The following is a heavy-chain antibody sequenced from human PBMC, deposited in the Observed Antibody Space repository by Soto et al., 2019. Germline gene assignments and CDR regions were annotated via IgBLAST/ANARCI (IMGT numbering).Heavy chain of an antibody. CDR1: VYSFTSYG. CDR2: INAGNGNI. D-gene: IGHD2-8*01. Sequence: GXSVKVSCQGSVYSFTSYGILWVRQAPGQRLEWTGWINAGNGNIKYSEKFQGRVTITRDTSASTAVYFCARGRDDFYYYAMDVWGQGTTVTVSS. V-gene: IGHV1-3*01. CDR3: V. J-gene: IGHJ6*02.